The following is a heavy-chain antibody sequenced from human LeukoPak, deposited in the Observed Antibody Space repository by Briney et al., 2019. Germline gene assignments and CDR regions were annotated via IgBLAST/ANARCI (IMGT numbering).Heavy chain of an antibody. Sequence: GGSLRLSCAASGFAFSSYAMHWVRQAPGKGLEYVSAISSNGGSTCYANSVKGRFTISRDNSKNTLYLQMGSLRAEDTAVYYCASIATGAFDIWGQGTMVTVSS. CDR3: ASIATGAFDI. CDR1: GFAFSSYA. D-gene: IGHD1-26*01. CDR2: ISSNGGST. V-gene: IGHV3-64*01. J-gene: IGHJ3*02.